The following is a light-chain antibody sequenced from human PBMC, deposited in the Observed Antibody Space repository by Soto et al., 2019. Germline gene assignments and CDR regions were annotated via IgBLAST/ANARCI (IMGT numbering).Light chain of an antibody. Sequence: QSALTQPASVSGSPGQSITISCTGTSSDIGGYNYVSWYQQYPGKAPKLLIFDVSDRPSGVSSRFSGSKSGNTASLTISGLQAGDEADYYRGSKTTRSTLVLGGGTQLTV. J-gene: IGLJ2*01. V-gene: IGLV2-14*01. CDR1: SSDIGGYNY. CDR2: DVS. CDR3: GSKTTRSTLV.